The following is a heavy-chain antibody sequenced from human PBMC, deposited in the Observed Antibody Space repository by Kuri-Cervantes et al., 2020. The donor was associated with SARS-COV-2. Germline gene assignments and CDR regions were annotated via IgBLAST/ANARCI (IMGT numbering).Heavy chain of an antibody. CDR2: IYYSGST. V-gene: IGHV4-59*01. Sequence: SETLSLTCTVSGGSISSYYWSWIRQPPGKGLEWIGYIYYSGSTNYNPSLKSRVTISVDTSKNQFSLKLSSVTAEDTVVYYCAKDPASITMIVVPLPDTMVLFYWGQGTLVTVSS. CDR1: GGSISSYY. CDR3: AKDPASITMIVVPLPDTMVLFY. D-gene: IGHD3-22*01. J-gene: IGHJ4*02.